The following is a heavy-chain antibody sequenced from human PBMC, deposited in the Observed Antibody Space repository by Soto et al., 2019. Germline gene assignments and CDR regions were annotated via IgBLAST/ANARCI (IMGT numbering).Heavy chain of an antibody. D-gene: IGHD3-16*01. V-gene: IGHV1-18*01. CDR3: ARMGDVPYYYYGMDV. CDR1: GYTFSRSG. J-gene: IGHJ6*02. CDR2: INGYNGNT. Sequence: QVQLVQSGAEVKKPGASVKVSCKASGYTFSRSGISWERQAPGQGLEWMGWINGYNGNTNYTQKMQGRITMTTDTPTSTAYMELRSLRSDDTAVYYCARMGDVPYYYYGMDVWGQGTTVIVSS.